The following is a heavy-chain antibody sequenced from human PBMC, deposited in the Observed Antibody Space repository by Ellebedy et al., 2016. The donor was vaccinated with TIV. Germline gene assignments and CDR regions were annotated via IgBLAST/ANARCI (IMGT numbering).Heavy chain of an antibody. J-gene: IGHJ6*02. D-gene: IGHD6-19*01. V-gene: IGHV3-66*01. CDR1: GCTASSHY. Sequence: GESLKISCAASGCTASSHYMSWARQAPGKGLDWVSDLYTGGDTNYAASVKGRFIISRDNSKNTRYLQVNSLGVEDTAVYYCAREGGSSGSGGMDVWGRGTTVTVSS. CDR3: AREGGSSGSGGMDV. CDR2: LYTGGDT.